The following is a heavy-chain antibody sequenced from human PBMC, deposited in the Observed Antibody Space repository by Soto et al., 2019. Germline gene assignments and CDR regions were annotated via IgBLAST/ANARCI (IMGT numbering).Heavy chain of an antibody. V-gene: IGHV4-31*03. J-gene: IGHJ4*02. Sequence: QVHLQESGPGLLKPSQTLSLTYTVSGASISSAGSSWNWIRQLPGKGLEWIGYISLSGGTSYNPSLKSRVTISADRSENQFSLNLNSVTAADTAVYYCARVYDRSSYYYFFDFWGQGTLVTVSS. CDR2: ISLSGGT. CDR1: GASISSAGSS. CDR3: ARVYDRSSYYYFFDF. D-gene: IGHD3-22*01.